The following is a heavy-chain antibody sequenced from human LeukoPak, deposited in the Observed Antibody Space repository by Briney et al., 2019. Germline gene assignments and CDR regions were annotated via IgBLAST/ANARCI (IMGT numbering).Heavy chain of an antibody. Sequence: PSETLSLTCAVYGGSFSGYYWSWIRQPPGKGLEWIGEINHSGSTNYNPSLKSRVTISVDTSKNQFSLKLSSVTAADTAVYYCARGGGITGTLWDYWGQGTLVTVSS. D-gene: IGHD1-20*01. CDR2: INHSGST. CDR1: GGSFSGYY. J-gene: IGHJ4*02. V-gene: IGHV4-34*01. CDR3: ARGGGITGTLWDY.